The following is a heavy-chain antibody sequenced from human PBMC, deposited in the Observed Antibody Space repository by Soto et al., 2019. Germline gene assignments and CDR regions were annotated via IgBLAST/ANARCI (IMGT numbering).Heavy chain of an antibody. Sequence: QVPLQESGPGLVKPSQTLSLTCTVSGDSMGSGDYYWTWIRQPPGKGLEWIGYIYYIGTTFYNPSLESRVNISIDTSKNHFSLRLTSVTAADTAVYYCSRGSTYYGFLTWGQGTLVTVSS. CDR1: GDSMGSGDYY. CDR3: SRGSTYYGFLT. CDR2: IYYIGTT. V-gene: IGHV4-30-4*01. J-gene: IGHJ5*02. D-gene: IGHD3-10*01.